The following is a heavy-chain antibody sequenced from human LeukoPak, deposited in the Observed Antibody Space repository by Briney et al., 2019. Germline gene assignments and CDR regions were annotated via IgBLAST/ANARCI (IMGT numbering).Heavy chain of an antibody. CDR2: INPNSGGA. CDR3: ARDNWNDGVIDY. CDR1: GYTFTEYY. D-gene: IGHD1-20*01. V-gene: IGHV1-2*02. Sequence: PGASVKVSCKASGYTFTEYYMHWVRQAPGQGLEWMGWINPNSGGANYAEKFQGRVTMTRDTSISTAYMELSRLRSDDTAVYYCARDNWNDGVIDYWGQGTLVTVSS. J-gene: IGHJ4*02.